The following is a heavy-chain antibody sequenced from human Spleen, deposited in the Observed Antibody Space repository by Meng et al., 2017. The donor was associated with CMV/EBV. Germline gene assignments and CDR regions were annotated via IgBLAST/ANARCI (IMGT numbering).Heavy chain of an antibody. V-gene: IGHV4-59*01. CDR1: GGSISSYY. CDR2: IYYSGST. J-gene: IGHJ6*02. Sequence: SETLSLTCTVSGGSISSYYWSWIRQPPGKGLEWIGYIYYSGSTNYNPSLKSRVTISVDTSKNQFSLKLSSVTAADTAVYYCARVAARTYYSGMDVWGQGTTVTVSS. D-gene: IGHD6-6*01. CDR3: ARVAARTYYSGMDV.